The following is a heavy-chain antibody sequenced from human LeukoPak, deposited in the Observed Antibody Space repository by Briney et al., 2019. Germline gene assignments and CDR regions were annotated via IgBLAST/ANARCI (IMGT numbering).Heavy chain of an antibody. V-gene: IGHV1-2*06. CDR2: INPNSGGT. J-gene: IGHJ6*02. D-gene: IGHD6-19*01. Sequence: VASVKVSCKASGYTFTVYYMHWVRQAPGQGLEWMGRINPNSGGTNYAQKFQGRVTMTRDTSISTAYMELSRLRSDDTAVYYCAREVSSGWAPGGMDVWGQGTTVTVSS. CDR3: AREVSSGWAPGGMDV. CDR1: GYTFTVYY.